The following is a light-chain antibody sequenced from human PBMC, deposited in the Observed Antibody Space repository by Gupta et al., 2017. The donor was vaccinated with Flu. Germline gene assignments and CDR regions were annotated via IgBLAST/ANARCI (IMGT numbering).Light chain of an antibody. V-gene: IGLV7-43*01. CDR3: LLYYGGAYV. CDR2: GAS. Sequence: QTVVTQEPSLTVSPGGTVTLTCASSTGAVNSGYNPNWIQQKPGQTPRELIFGASNKYAWTPARFSGSRLGGKAALTLSGVQPEDEAEYYCLLYYGGAYVFGTGTKVTVL. CDR1: TGAVNSGYN. J-gene: IGLJ1*01.